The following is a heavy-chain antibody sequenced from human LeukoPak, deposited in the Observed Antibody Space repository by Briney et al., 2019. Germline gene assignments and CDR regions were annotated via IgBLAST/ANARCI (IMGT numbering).Heavy chain of an antibody. V-gene: IGHV3-33*08. CDR1: GFTFSSYW. Sequence: QAGGSLRLSRAASGFTFSSYWMSWVRQAPGKGLEWVAVIWYDGSNKYYADSVKGRFAISRDNSKNTLYLQMNSLRAEDTAVYYCARDRRGRDILTGYPGDWGQGTLVTVSS. J-gene: IGHJ4*02. CDR2: IWYDGSNK. CDR3: ARDRRGRDILTGYPGD. D-gene: IGHD3-9*01.